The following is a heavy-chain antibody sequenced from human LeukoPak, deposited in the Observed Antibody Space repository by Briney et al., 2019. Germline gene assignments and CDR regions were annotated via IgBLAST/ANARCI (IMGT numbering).Heavy chain of an antibody. D-gene: IGHD6-13*01. Sequence: PSETLSLTCTVSGGSISSGDYYWSWIRQPPGKGLEWIGYIYYSGSTYYNPSLKSRVTISVDTSKNQFSLKLSSVTAADTAVYYCARVSEGRGIAAAFDYWGQGTLVTVSS. CDR1: GGSISSGDYY. CDR3: ARVSEGRGIAAAFDY. J-gene: IGHJ4*02. CDR2: IYYSGST. V-gene: IGHV4-30-4*01.